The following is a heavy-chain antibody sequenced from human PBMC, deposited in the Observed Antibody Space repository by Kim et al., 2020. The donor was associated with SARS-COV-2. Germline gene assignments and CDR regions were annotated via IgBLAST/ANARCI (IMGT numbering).Heavy chain of an antibody. CDR3: ARAGGDILTGYLPGGAYAFDI. V-gene: IGHV3-21*01. J-gene: IGHJ3*02. Sequence: GGSLRLSCAASGFTFSSYSMNWVRQAPGKGLEWVSSISSSSSYIYYADSVKGRFTISRDNAKNSLYLQMNSLRAEDTAVYYCARAGGDILTGYLPGGAYAFDIWGQGTMVTVSS. D-gene: IGHD3-9*01. CDR1: GFTFSSYS. CDR2: ISSSSSYI.